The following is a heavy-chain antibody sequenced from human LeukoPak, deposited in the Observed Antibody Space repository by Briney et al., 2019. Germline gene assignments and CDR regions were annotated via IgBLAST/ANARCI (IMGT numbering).Heavy chain of an antibody. V-gene: IGHV1-8*01. J-gene: IGHJ4*02. CDR2: MNPNSGNT. CDR3: ARGYKEGWLQLWLLMGY. D-gene: IGHD5-18*01. CDR1: GYTFTSYD. Sequence: ASVKVSCKASGYTFTSYDINWVRQATGQGLEWMGWMNPNSGNTGYAQKFQGRVTMTRNTSISTAYMELSSLRSEDTAVYYCARGYKEGWLQLWLLMGYWGQGTLVTVSS.